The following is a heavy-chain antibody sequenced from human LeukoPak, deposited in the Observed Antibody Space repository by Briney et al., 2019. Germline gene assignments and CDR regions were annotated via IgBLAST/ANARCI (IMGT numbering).Heavy chain of an antibody. CDR3: ARDPGGATHYFDY. V-gene: IGHV3-30-3*01. CDR1: GFPFSDCA. CDR2: ISYDGSNK. J-gene: IGHJ4*02. Sequence: SGGSLRLSCAASGFPFSDCAVHWVRQAPAKGLEWVALISYDGSNKYYADSVKGRFTISRDNAKNSLYLQMNSLRAEDTAVYYCARDPGGATHYFDYWGQGTLVTVSS. D-gene: IGHD1-26*01.